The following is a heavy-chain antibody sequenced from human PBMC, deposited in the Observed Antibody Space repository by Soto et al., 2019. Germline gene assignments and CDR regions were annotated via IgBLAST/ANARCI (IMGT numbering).Heavy chain of an antibody. D-gene: IGHD3-9*01. CDR2: ISAYNGNT. J-gene: IGHJ5*02. V-gene: IGHV1-18*01. CDR3: ARQTGHPQWWFDL. Sequence: GASVKVSCKASGYSFTSYGISWVRQAPGQGLEWMGWISAYNGNTNYAQKLQGRVTMTTDTSTSTAYMELRSLSSVTAADTALYFCARQTGHPQWWFDLWGQGLQVTVSS. CDR1: GYSFTSYG.